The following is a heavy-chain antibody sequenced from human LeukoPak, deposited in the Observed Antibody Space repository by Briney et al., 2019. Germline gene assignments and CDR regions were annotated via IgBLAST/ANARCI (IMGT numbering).Heavy chain of an antibody. CDR3: ARGYCSSTSCYRGWFDP. Sequence: SETLSLSCAVYGGSFSGYYWSWIRQPPGKGLEWIGEINHSGSTNYSPSLKSRVTISVDTSKNQFSLKLSSVTAADTAVYYCARGYCSSTSCYRGWFDPWGQGTLVTVSS. D-gene: IGHD2-2*01. J-gene: IGHJ5*02. V-gene: IGHV4-34*01. CDR2: INHSGST. CDR1: GGSFSGYY.